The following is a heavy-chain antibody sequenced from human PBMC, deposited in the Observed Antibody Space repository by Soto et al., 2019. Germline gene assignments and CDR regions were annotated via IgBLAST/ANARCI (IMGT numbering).Heavy chain of an antibody. CDR2: ISYTGNT. J-gene: IGHJ6*03. D-gene: IGHD4-17*01. CDR1: GDSISSRSYY. Sequence: LQESGPGLVKPSETLSLTCSVFGDSISSRSYYWAWIRRPPGMGLEWIASISYTGNTYYNPSLTIPAPISGHTSKNQFSLKLSFVTAADTALYFFARFSLYDGDSITNYYMDFWGNGATVTVSS. CDR3: ARFSLYDGDSITNYYMDF. V-gene: IGHV4-39*01.